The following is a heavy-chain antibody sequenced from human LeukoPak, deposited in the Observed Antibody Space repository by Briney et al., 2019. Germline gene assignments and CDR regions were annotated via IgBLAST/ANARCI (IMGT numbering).Heavy chain of an antibody. D-gene: IGHD2-2*02. CDR1: GYSFTSYW. CDR3: ARQDIVVVPAAILDNWFDP. Sequence: GESLKISCKGSGYSFTSYWIGWVRQMPGKGLEWMGIIYPGDSDTRYSPSFQGQVTISADKSISTAYLQWSSLKASDTAMYYCARQDIVVVPAAILDNWFDPWGQGTLVTVPS. J-gene: IGHJ5*02. V-gene: IGHV5-51*01. CDR2: IYPGDSDT.